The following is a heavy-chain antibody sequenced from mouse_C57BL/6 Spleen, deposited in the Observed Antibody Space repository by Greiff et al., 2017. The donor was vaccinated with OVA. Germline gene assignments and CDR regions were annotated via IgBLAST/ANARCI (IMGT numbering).Heavy chain of an antibody. D-gene: IGHD4-1*01. CDR1: GYTFTDYE. J-gene: IGHJ2*01. CDR2: IDPETGGT. V-gene: IGHV1-15*01. Sequence: QVQLQQSGAELVRPGASVTLSCKASGYTFTDYEMHWVKQTPVHGLEWIGAIDPETGGTAYNQKFKGKAILTADKSSSTAYMELRSLTSEDSAVYYCTRWRDWDEGYWGQGNTLTVSS. CDR3: TRWRDWDEGY.